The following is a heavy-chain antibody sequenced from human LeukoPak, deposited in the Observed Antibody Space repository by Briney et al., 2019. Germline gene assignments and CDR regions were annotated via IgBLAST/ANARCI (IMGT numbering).Heavy chain of an antibody. V-gene: IGHV5-51*01. J-gene: IGHJ4*02. CDR3: ARANWATSSFDY. Sequence: GESLKISCKGSGYRFTSHWIAWVRQKPGKGLEWMGIIYPGDSDTTYSPSFQGQVTISADKSITTAYLQWSSLKASDTAMYYCARANWATSSFDYWGLGTLVTVSS. CDR1: GYRFTSHW. D-gene: IGHD7-27*01. CDR2: IYPGDSDT.